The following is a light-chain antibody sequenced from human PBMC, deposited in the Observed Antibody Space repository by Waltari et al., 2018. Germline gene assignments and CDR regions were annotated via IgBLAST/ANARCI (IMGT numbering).Light chain of an antibody. CDR2: DAS. Sequence: EVVLTQSPATLSLSPGERATLSCRASQSVSIYLAWYQQKPGQAPRLLIYDASNRATGIPARFSGRGSGTDFTLTINSLEPEDFAVYYCQQRSIWPPLTCGGGTKVEIK. V-gene: IGKV3-11*01. CDR1: QSVSIY. CDR3: QQRSIWPPLT. J-gene: IGKJ4*01.